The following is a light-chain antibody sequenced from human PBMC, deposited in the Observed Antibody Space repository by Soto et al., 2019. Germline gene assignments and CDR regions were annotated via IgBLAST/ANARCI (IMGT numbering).Light chain of an antibody. CDR3: SSYTTSNTRQIV. J-gene: IGLJ1*01. CDR1: SSDVGGYNY. CDR2: DVS. Sequence: QSVLTQPASVSGPPGQPITISCTGTSSDVGGYNYVSWYQHHPGKAPKLMIYDVSNRPSGVSNRFSGSKSGNTASLTISGLQPEDEADYYCSSYTTSNTRQIVFGTGTKVTVL. V-gene: IGLV2-14*03.